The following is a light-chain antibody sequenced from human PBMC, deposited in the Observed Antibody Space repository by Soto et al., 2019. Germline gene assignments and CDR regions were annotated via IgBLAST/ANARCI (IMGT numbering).Light chain of an antibody. CDR1: SSDVGGYNY. J-gene: IGLJ1*01. CDR3: SSYAGTYSYV. CDR2: GVS. Sequence: QSVLTQPRSVSGSPGQSVTISCTGTSSDVGGYNYVSWYQQHPGTAPKLIIFGVSKRPSGVPDRLSGSKSGNTASLSISGLQAEDEADYYCSSYAGTYSYVLGTGTKVTVL. V-gene: IGLV2-11*01.